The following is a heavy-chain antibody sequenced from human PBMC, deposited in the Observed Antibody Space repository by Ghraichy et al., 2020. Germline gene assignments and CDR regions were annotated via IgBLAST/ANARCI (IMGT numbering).Heavy chain of an antibody. CDR2: INHSGST. V-gene: IGHV4-34*01. CDR1: GGSFSGYY. CDR3: AREGRPDYVRRRHAFDI. J-gene: IGHJ3*02. D-gene: IGHD4-17*01. Sequence: SETLSLTCAVYGGSFSGYYWSWIRQPPGKGLEWIGEINHSGSTNYNPSLKSRVIISVDTSKNQFSLKLSSVTAADTAVYYCAREGRPDYVRRRHAFDIWGQGTMVTVSS.